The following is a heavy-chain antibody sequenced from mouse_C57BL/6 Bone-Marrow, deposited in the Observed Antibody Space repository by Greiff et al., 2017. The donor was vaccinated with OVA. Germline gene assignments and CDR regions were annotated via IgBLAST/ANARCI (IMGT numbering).Heavy chain of an antibody. V-gene: IGHV1-81*01. Sequence: QVHVKQSGAELARPGASVKLSCKASGYTFTSYGISWVKQRTGPGLEWIGEIYPRSGNTYYNEKFKGKATLTADKSSSTAYMELRSLTSEDSAVYFCARPSITTVVAPFAYWGQGTLVTVSA. CDR2: IYPRSGNT. J-gene: IGHJ3*01. D-gene: IGHD1-1*01. CDR1: GYTFTSYG. CDR3: ARPSITTVVAPFAY.